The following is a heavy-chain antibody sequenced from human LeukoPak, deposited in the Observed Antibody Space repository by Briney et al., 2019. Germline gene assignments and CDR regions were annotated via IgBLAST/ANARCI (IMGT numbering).Heavy chain of an antibody. D-gene: IGHD6-13*01. J-gene: IGHJ4*02. CDR2: ISGSGGST. V-gene: IGHV3-23*01. Sequence: ETLSLTCTVSGGSISSYYWSWIRQPPGKGLEWVSAISGSGGSTYYADSVKGRFTISRDNSKNTLYLQMNSLRAEDTAVYYCGNRPGRSSWISFDYWGQGTLVTVSS. CDR3: GNRPGRSSWISFDY. CDR1: GGSISSYY.